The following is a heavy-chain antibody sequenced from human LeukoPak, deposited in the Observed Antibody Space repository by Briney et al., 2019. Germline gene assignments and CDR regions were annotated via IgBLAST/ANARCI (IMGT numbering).Heavy chain of an antibody. CDR2: IYYSGST. J-gene: IGHJ4*02. Sequence: SETLSLTCTVSGGSISSYYWSWIRQPPGKGLEWIGYIYYSGSTNYNPSLKSRVTISVDTSRNQFSLKLSSVTAADTAVYYCARAEGGSGSYSTNFDYWGQGTLVTVSS. CDR1: GGSISSYY. CDR3: ARAEGGSGSYSTNFDY. D-gene: IGHD3-10*01. V-gene: IGHV4-59*12.